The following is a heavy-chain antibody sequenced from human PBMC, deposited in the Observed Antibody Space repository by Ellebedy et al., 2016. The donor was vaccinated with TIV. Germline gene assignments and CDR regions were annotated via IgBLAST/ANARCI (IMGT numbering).Heavy chain of an antibody. CDR2: INTDGSTE. V-gene: IGHV3-7*01. CDR1: GFTFRNFW. Sequence: GESLKISCAASGFTFRNFWMSWVRQAPGKGLEWVANINTDGSTEYYVDSVKGRFTISRDNAKSSVYLQLNSLRPEDTAVFYCAKFPSGDKDWYFDLWGRGTLVTVSS. CDR3: AKFPSGDKDWYFDL. D-gene: IGHD2-21*01. J-gene: IGHJ2*01.